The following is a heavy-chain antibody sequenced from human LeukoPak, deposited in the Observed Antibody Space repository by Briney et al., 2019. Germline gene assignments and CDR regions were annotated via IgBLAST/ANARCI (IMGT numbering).Heavy chain of an antibody. CDR1: GFTFSSYA. J-gene: IGHJ4*02. CDR2: ISYDGSNK. Sequence: GGSLRLSCAASGFTFSSYAMHWVRQAPGKGLEWVAVISYDGSNKYYADSVKGRFTISRDNSKNTLYLQMNSLRAEDTAVYYCARDGSGTLPFDSWGQGTLVTVSS. D-gene: IGHD1-26*01. V-gene: IGHV3-30-3*01. CDR3: ARDGSGTLPFDS.